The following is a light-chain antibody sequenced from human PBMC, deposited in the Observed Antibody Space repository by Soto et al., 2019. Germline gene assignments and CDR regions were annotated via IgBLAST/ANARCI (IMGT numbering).Light chain of an antibody. Sequence: DVVMTQSPLSLPVTLGQPASISCRSSQSLAYSDGNTYLSWFQQRPGHSPRRLIYKVSNRDSGVPDRFSGSGSGTDFTLKISRVEAEDVGVYYCMRGTHWPPYTFGQGTKLEIK. CDR3: MRGTHWPPYT. J-gene: IGKJ2*01. CDR2: KVS. CDR1: QSLAYSDGNTY. V-gene: IGKV2-30*01.